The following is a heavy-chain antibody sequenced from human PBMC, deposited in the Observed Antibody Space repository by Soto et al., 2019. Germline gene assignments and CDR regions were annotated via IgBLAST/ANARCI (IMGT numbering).Heavy chain of an antibody. Sequence: GGSLRLSCAASGFTFSSYAMSWVRQAPGKGLEWVSAISGSGGSTYYADSVKGRFTISRGNSKNTLYLQMNSLRAEDTAVYYCAKEVSSSWPAYYYYGMDVWGQGTTVTVSS. CDR3: AKEVSSSWPAYYYYGMDV. CDR1: GFTFSSYA. CDR2: ISGSGGST. D-gene: IGHD6-13*01. V-gene: IGHV3-23*01. J-gene: IGHJ6*02.